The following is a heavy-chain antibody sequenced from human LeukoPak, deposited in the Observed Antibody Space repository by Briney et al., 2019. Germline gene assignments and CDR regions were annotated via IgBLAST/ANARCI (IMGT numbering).Heavy chain of an antibody. CDR1: GGSFSGFY. V-gene: IGHV4-34*01. D-gene: IGHD3-16*01. CDR2: IYYSGST. J-gene: IGHJ4*02. CDR3: ARHYGP. Sequence: SETLSLTCAIYGGSFSGFYWSWIRQPPGKGLEWIGSIYYSGSTYYNPSLKSRVTISVDTSKNQFSLKLNSVTATDTAVYYCARHYGPWGQGTLVTVSS.